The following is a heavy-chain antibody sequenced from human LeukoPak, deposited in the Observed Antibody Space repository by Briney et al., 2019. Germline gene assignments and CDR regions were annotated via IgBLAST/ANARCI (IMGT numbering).Heavy chain of an antibody. CDR2: ISAYNGNT. V-gene: IGHV1-18*01. J-gene: IGHJ6*02. CDR1: GYTFTSYG. D-gene: IGHD1-26*01. Sequence: ASVKVSCKSSGYTFTSYGIIWVRQAPGQGLKWMGWISAYNGNTNYAQKLQGRVTMTTDTSTSTAYMELRSLRSDDTAVYYCPRDSDKSGSYERYGMDVWGQGTTVTVSS. CDR3: PRDSDKSGSYERYGMDV.